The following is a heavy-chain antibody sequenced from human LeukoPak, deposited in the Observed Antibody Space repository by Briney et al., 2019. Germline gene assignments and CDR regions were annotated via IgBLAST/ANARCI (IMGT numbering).Heavy chain of an antibody. CDR2: IYYSGST. CDR1: GGSISSYY. D-gene: IGHD3-10*01. J-gene: IGHJ4*02. V-gene: IGHV4-59*01. Sequence: SETLSLTCTVSGGSISSYYWSWIRQPPGKGLEWIGYIYYSGSTNYNPSLKSRVTISVDTSKNQFSLKLSSVTAADTAVYYCARQGRHYYGSGSFDYWGQGTLVTVSS. CDR3: ARQGRHYYGSGSFDY.